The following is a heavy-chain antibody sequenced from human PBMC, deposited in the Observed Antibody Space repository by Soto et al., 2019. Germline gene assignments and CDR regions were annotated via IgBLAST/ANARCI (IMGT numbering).Heavy chain of an antibody. Sequence: WTWLRQPPGKGLEWIGEINHSGSTNYNPSLKSRVSISVDTAKNQFSLRLSSVTAADTAVYYCARGGDPWGQGTLVTVSS. CDR2: INHSGST. V-gene: IGHV4-34*01. CDR3: ARGGDP. J-gene: IGHJ5*02.